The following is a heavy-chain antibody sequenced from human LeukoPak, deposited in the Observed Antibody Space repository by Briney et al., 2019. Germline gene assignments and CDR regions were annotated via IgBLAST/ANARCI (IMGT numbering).Heavy chain of an antibody. D-gene: IGHD3-9*01. J-gene: IGHJ4*02. V-gene: IGHV7-4-1*02. CDR1: GYTFNFYD. CDR3: ARGLPPIKSYDILTGYTYYFDY. Sequence: GASVKVSCKASGYTFNFYDINWVRQAPGQGLEWMGGINTNTGNPTYVQGFAGRFVFSLDTSVSTAYLLISSLETEDTAVYYCARGLPPIKSYDILTGYTYYFDYWGQGTLVTVSS. CDR2: INTNTGNP.